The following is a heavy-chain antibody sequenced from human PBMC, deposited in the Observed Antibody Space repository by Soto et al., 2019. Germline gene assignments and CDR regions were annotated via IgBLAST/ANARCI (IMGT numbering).Heavy chain of an antibody. J-gene: IGHJ4*02. V-gene: IGHV4-31*03. CDR3: ATNGYSSSWSPFDY. CDR2: IYYSGST. CDR1: GGSISSGGYY. Sequence: QVQLQESGPGLVKPSQTLSLTCTVSGGSISSGGYYWSWIRQHPGKGLEWIGYIYYSGSTYYNPSPKRRVTLSVAQSKNPFSLKLSSVTAADTAVYYCATNGYSSSWSPFDYWGQGTLVTVSS. D-gene: IGHD6-13*01.